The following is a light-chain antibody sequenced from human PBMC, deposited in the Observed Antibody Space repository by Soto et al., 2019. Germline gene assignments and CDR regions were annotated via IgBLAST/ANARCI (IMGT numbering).Light chain of an antibody. CDR1: QSLLHSNGYNY. V-gene: IGKV2-28*01. CDR3: VQALQTPYT. Sequence: DIVMTQSPLSLPVTPGEPASISCRSSQSLLHSNGYNYLDWYLQKPGQSPQLLLYLGSNRASGVPGRFSGSGSRTACTLKISRVEAEDVGVYYCVQALQTPYTFGQGTKLDIK. CDR2: LGS. J-gene: IGKJ2*01.